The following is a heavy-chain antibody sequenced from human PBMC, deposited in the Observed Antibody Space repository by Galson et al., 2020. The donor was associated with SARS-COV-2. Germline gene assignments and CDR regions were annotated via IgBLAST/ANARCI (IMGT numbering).Heavy chain of an antibody. CDR2: ITWNAGST. Sequence: GGSLRLSCAASGFTFDDYGMSWVRQAPGKGLEWVSVITWNAGSTGYADSVKGRFTISRDNAKNSLYLQMNSLRAEETALYQCARAVGRAEATVGHRGWFDPWGQGTLVTVSS. CDR1: GFTFDDYG. CDR3: ARAVGRAEATVGHRGWFDP. V-gene: IGHV3-20*01. D-gene: IGHD6-13*01. J-gene: IGHJ5*02.